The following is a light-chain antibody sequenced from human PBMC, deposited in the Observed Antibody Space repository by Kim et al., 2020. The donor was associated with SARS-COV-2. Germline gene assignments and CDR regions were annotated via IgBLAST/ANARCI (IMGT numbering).Light chain of an antibody. Sequence: PGERATLSCRASQTVSSNLAWYQQKPGQAPRLLIYDASTRATGVPARFSGSGSGTEFTLTISSLQSEDFAVYFCQQYNNWPPMYTFGQGTKLEI. CDR1: QTVSSN. V-gene: IGKV3-15*01. CDR3: QQYNNWPPMYT. J-gene: IGKJ2*01. CDR2: DAS.